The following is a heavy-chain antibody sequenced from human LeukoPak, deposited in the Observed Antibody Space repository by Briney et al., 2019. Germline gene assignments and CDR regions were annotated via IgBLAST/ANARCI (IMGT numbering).Heavy chain of an antibody. Sequence: SETLSLTCTVCGGSINSYYWSWIRQPPGKGLEWIGYSGNTIYNPSLKSRVTISVDTSKNQFSLNLSSVTPADSAVYYCARVSSGSYLYFDYWGQGTLVTVSS. CDR3: ARVSSGSYLYFDY. J-gene: IGHJ4*02. D-gene: IGHD1-26*01. CDR2: SGNT. V-gene: IGHV4-59*01. CDR1: GGSINSYY.